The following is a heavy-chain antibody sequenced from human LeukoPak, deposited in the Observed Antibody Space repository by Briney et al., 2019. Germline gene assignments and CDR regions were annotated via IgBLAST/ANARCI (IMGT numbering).Heavy chain of an antibody. D-gene: IGHD1-1*01. Sequence: GGSLRLSCAASGFTFSDHYMDWVRQAPGKGLEWVGRGRNKASGYTTEYAASVRGRFTISRDDSENSLYLQMNSLTTEDTAVYYCVLGAYWNDDKNAFHIWGPGTMVTVSS. CDR3: VLGAYWNDDKNAFHI. V-gene: IGHV3-72*01. CDR2: GRNKASGYTT. J-gene: IGHJ3*02. CDR1: GFTFSDHY.